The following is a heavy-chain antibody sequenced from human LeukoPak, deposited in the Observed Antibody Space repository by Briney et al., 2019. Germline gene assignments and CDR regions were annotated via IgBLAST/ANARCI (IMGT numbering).Heavy chain of an antibody. CDR1: GYTFTGYY. CDR3: ARDSGLGYCSSTSCPGDYYYYMDV. CDR2: INPNSGGT. D-gene: IGHD2-2*01. V-gene: IGHV1-2*02. Sequence: GSVTVSCKASGYTFTGYYMHWVRQAPGQGLEWMGWINPNSGGTNYAQKFQGRVTMTRDTSISTAYMELSRLRSDDTAVYYCARDSGLGYCSSTSCPGDYYYYMDVWGKGTTVTVSS. J-gene: IGHJ6*03.